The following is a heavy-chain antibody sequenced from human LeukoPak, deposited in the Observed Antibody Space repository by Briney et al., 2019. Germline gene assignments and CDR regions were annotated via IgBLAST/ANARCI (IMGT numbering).Heavy chain of an antibody. CDR2: MNVKSGNT. V-gene: IGHV1-8*01. CDR3: ATTPTISGGWFDP. Sequence: GASVKVSCKASVYTHFSYEINWLRPATGQGLAWMGWMNVKSGNTGYAQKYQGRVTMTRNTYISTAYLELTSLRSEDTAVYYCATTPTISGGWFDPWGQGTLVTVSS. D-gene: IGHD3-10*01. CDR1: VYTHFSYE. J-gene: IGHJ5*02.